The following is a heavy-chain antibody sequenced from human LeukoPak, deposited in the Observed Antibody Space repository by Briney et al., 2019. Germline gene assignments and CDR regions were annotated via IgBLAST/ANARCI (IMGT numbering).Heavy chain of an antibody. CDR1: GGSFRGYY. CDR3: ARAATDSGYDWTTFDY. CDR2: INHSGIT. V-gene: IGHV4-34*01. J-gene: IGHJ4*02. Sequence: SETLSLTCAVYGGSFRGYYWSWIRQHPGKGLEWIGEINHSGITNYNPSLKSRVTISVDTSKNQFSLKLNSVTAADTALYYCARAATDSGYDWTTFDYWGQGTLVTVSS. D-gene: IGHD5-12*01.